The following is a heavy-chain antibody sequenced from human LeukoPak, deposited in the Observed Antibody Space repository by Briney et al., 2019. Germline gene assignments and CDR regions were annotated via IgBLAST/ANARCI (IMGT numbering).Heavy chain of an antibody. J-gene: IGHJ5*02. D-gene: IGHD2-2*01. CDR3: ARGLDCSSTSCSDYNWFDP. V-gene: IGHV4-31*03. CDR1: GGSISSGGYY. Sequence: SETLSLTCTVSGGSISSGGYYWSWIRQHPGKGLEWIGYIYYSGSTYYNPFLKSRVTISVDTSKNQFSLKLSSVTAADTAVYYCARGLDCSSTSCSDYNWFDPWGQGTLVTVSS. CDR2: IYYSGST.